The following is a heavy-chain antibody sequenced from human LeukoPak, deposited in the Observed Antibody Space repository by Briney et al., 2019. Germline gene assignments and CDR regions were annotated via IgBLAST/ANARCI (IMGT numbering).Heavy chain of an antibody. J-gene: IGHJ4*02. Sequence: GGSLRLSCAASGFTFSSYSMNWVRQAPGKGLEWVSVISGSGGSTYSADSVKGRFTISRDNSKNTLYLQMNSLRAEDTAVYFCAKSQDGGRLFHFDYWGQGTLVTVSS. CDR2: ISGSGGST. V-gene: IGHV3-23*01. CDR3: AKSQDGGRLFHFDY. D-gene: IGHD1-26*01. CDR1: GFTFSSYS.